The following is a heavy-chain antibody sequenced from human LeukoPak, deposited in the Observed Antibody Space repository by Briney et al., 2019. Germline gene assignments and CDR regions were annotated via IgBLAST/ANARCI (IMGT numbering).Heavy chain of an antibody. CDR2: MNPNSGNT. Sequence: GASVKVSCKASGYTFTSYDINWVRQATGQGLEWMGWMNPNSGNTGYAQKFQGRVTMTRNTSISTAYMELSSLRSEDTAVYYRRKVGYYGSGQPWEVYYYYGMDVWGQGTTVTVSS. CDR1: GYTFTSYD. CDR3: RKVGYYGSGQPWEVYYYYGMDV. D-gene: IGHD3-10*01. J-gene: IGHJ6*02. V-gene: IGHV1-8*01.